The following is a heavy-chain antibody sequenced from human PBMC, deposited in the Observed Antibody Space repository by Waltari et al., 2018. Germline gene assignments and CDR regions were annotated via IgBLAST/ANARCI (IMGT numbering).Heavy chain of an antibody. D-gene: IGHD3-10*01. V-gene: IGHV4-4*07. Sequence: QVQLQESGPGLVKPSETLSLTCTVSGGSISSYYWSWIRQPAGKGLEWIGRIYTSGSTNYNPSLKSRVTMSVDTSKNQFSLKLSSVTAADTAVYYCARAQLEPEWFGESEPHAFDIWGQGTMVTVSS. CDR3: ARAQLEPEWFGESEPHAFDI. CDR1: GGSISSYY. CDR2: IYTSGST. J-gene: IGHJ3*02.